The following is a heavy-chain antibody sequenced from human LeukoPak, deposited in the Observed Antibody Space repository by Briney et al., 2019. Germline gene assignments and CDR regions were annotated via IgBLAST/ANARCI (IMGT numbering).Heavy chain of an antibody. CDR2: ISGSGGST. V-gene: IGHV3-23*01. Sequence: GGSLRLSCAASGFTFSSYAMSWVRQAPGKGLEWVSAISGSGGSTYYADSVKGRFTISRDNSKNTLYLQMNSLRAEDTAVYYCAKDLDSLIGFRYSGSYFNWFDPWGXXTLVTVSS. CDR1: GFTFSSYA. D-gene: IGHD1-26*01. CDR3: AKDLDSLIGFRYSGSYFNWFDP. J-gene: IGHJ5*02.